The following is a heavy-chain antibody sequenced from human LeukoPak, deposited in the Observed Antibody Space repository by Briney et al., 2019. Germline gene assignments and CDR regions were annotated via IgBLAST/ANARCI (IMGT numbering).Heavy chain of an antibody. V-gene: IGHV3-23*01. CDR1: GFTFSSYA. CDR3: AKGYYDYVWGSYYFDY. Sequence: GGSLRLSCAASGFTFSSYAMSWVRQAPGKGLEWVSATSGSGGSTYYADSVRGRFTISRDNSRDTLYLQMNSLRTEDTAVYYCAKGYYDYVWGSYYFDYWGQGTLVTVSS. D-gene: IGHD3-16*01. J-gene: IGHJ4*02. CDR2: TSGSGGST.